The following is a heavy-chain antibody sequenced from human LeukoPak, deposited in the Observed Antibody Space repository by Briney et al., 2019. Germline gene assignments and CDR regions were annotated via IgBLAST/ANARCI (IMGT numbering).Heavy chain of an antibody. CDR3: ARGEIYYDSIPGGAFDI. Sequence: GGSLRLSRSASGFTFSSYDMHWVRQATGKGLEWVSAIGTAGDTYYPGSVKGRFTISRENAKNSLYLQMNSLRAGDTAVYYCARGEIYYDSIPGGAFDIWGQGTLVTVSS. CDR2: IGTAGDT. J-gene: IGHJ4*02. CDR1: GFTFSSYD. D-gene: IGHD3-22*01. V-gene: IGHV3-13*01.